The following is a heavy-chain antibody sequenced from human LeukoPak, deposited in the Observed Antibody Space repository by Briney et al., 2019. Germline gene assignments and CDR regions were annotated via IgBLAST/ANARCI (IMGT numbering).Heavy chain of an antibody. CDR3: AKRVGYGYGMDV. Sequence: SGGSLRLSCEASGFSVSSNDMSWVRQAPGKGLECVSVIDRGGSTFADSVKGRFTISRDNSKNTLYLQMNSLRAEDTAEFYCAKRVGYGYGMDVWGQGTTVTVSS. CDR1: GFSVSSND. CDR2: IDRGGST. V-gene: IGHV3-53*01. J-gene: IGHJ6*02. D-gene: IGHD6-13*01.